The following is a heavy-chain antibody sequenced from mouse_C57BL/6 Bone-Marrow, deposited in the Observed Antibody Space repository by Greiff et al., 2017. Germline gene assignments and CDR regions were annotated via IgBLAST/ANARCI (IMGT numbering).Heavy chain of an antibody. CDR2: IYPRSGNT. J-gene: IGHJ3*01. CDR1: GYTFTDYY. CDR3: AVLRAWFAY. V-gene: IGHV1-76*01. Sequence: QVQLQQSGAELVRPGASVKLSCKASGYTFTDYYINWVKQRPGQGLEWIARIYPRSGNTYYNEKFKGKATLTADKSSSTAYMELRSLTSEDSAVYFCAVLRAWFAYWGQGTLVTVSA.